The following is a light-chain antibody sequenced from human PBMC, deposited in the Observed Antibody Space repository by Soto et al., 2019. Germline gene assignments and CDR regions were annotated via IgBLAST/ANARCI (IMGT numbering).Light chain of an antibody. CDR2: KAS. CDR3: QQYNSYSPLT. J-gene: IGKJ4*01. CDR1: QSISSW. Sequence: DTPMTQSPSTLSASVGDRVTITCRASQSISSWLAWYQQKPGKAPKLLIYKASSLESGVPSRFSGSGSGTEFTLTISSLQPDDFATYYCQQYNSYSPLTFGGGTKVEIK. V-gene: IGKV1-5*03.